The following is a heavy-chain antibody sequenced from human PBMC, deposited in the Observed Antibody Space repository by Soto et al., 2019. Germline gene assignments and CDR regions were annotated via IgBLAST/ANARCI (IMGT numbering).Heavy chain of an antibody. CDR3: AILIAVAGTYENWFDP. J-gene: IGHJ5*02. CDR2: IIPIFGTA. V-gene: IGHV1-69*13. Sequence: SVKVSCKASGGTFSSYAISWVRQAPGQGLEWMGGIIPIFGTANYAQKFQGRVTITADESTSTAYMELSSLRSEDTAAYYCAILIAVAGTYENWFDPWGQGTLVTVSS. CDR1: GGTFSSYA. D-gene: IGHD6-19*01.